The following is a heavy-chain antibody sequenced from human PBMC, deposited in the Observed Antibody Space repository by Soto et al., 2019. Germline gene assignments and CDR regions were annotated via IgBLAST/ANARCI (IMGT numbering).Heavy chain of an antibody. J-gene: IGHJ4*02. CDR3: XXXSRGYSYEAAFDY. D-gene: IGHD5-18*01. Sequence: QVQLVQSGAEVKKPGASVKVSCKASGYTFTNSGISWVRQAPGQGLEWMGWISAYNGNTNYAQKLQGRVTMTTDTXXXXXXXXXXXXXXXDXXXXXXXXXSRGYSYEAAFDYWGQGTLVTVSS. V-gene: IGHV1-18*01. CDR2: ISAYNGNT. CDR1: GYTFTNSG.